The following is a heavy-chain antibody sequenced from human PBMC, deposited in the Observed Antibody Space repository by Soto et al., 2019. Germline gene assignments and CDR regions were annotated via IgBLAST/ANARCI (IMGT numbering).Heavy chain of an antibody. CDR3: ARDPGGGLRANWFDP. J-gene: IGHJ5*02. CDR2: ISSSSSTI. CDR1: GFTFSSYS. D-gene: IGHD3-16*01. Sequence: GGSLRLSCAASGFTFSSYSMNWVRQAPGKGLEWVSYISSSSSTIYYADSVKGRFTISRDNAKNSLYLQMNSLRAEDTAVYYCARDPGGGLRANWFDPWGQGTLVTVSS. V-gene: IGHV3-48*01.